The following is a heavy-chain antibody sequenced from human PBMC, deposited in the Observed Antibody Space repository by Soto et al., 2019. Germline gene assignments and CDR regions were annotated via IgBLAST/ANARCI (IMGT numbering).Heavy chain of an antibody. CDR1: GFNFDNYG. D-gene: IGHD1-7*01. Sequence: QVQLVESGGGVVQPGGSLRLSCRASGFNFDNYGMHWVRQAPGKGLEWVAVITYDGSNKYYADSVKGRFTISRDNSKNTLSLHLNTLKPEDTAVYHCAKDRVGGTFYTPLGFWGQGTLVTVSS. CDR2: ITYDGSNK. CDR3: AKDRVGGTFYTPLGF. J-gene: IGHJ4*02. V-gene: IGHV3-30*18.